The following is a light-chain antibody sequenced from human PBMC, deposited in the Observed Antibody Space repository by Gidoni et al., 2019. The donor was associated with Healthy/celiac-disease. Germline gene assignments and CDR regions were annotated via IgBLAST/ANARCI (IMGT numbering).Light chain of an antibody. CDR2: LGS. CDR3: MQALQTPWT. J-gene: IGKJ1*01. CDR1: QSLLHSNGYNY. V-gene: IGKV2-28*01. Sequence: IVMTQSPLSLPVTPGEPASISCRSSQSLLHSNGYNYLDWYLQKPGQSPQLLIYLGSNRASGVPDRFSGSGSGTDFTLKISRVEAEDVGVYYCMQALQTPWTFGQGTKVKIK.